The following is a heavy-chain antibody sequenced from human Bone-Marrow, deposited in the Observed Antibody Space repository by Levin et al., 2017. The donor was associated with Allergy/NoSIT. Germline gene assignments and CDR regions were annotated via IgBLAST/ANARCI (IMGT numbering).Heavy chain of an antibody. CDR3: ARAIPSGGNSYYYFYMDV. Sequence: GSLRLSCTVSGGSINSYYWTWIRQPPEKRLEWIGYIYYSGSTNYNPSLKTRVTISVDTSNNLFSLNLSPVTAADSAVYYCARAIPSGGNSYYYFYMDVWGKGTTVTVSS. J-gene: IGHJ6*03. CDR1: GGSINSYY. D-gene: IGHD4-23*01. V-gene: IGHV4-59*01. CDR2: IYYSGST.